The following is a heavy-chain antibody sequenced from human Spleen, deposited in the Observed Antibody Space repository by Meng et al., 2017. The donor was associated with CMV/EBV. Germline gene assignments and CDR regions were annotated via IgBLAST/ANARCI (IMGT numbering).Heavy chain of an antibody. D-gene: IGHD2-2*01. J-gene: IGHJ4*02. V-gene: IGHV4-39*07. Sequence: GSLRLSCTVSGGSISSSSYYWGWIRQPPGKGLEWIGSIYYSGSTYYNPSLKSRVTISVDTSKNQFSLKLSSVTAADTAVYYCAREAGGYCSSTSCYPADYWGQGTLVPSPQ. CDR3: AREAGGYCSSTSCYPADY. CDR1: GGSISSSSYY. CDR2: IYYSGST.